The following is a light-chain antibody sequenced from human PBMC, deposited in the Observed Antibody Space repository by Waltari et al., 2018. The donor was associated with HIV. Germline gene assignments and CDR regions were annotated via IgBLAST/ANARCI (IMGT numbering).Light chain of an antibody. J-gene: IGLJ2*01. Sequence: TQPPSVSVAPGKTARITCGGDNIGGKLVHWYQQKPGQAPVLVIWDDNDRPSGIPERCSGSKSGDTATLTISRVEVGDEADYYCQVWVDSRDVAVIFGGGTKLTVL. CDR2: DDN. CDR3: QVWVDSRDVAVI. V-gene: IGLV3-21*04. CDR1: NIGGKL.